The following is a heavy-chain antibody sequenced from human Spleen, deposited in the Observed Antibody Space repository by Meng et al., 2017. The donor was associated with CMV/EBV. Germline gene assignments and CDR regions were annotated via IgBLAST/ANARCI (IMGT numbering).Heavy chain of an antibody. CDR3: ARGNNYYDSRGYEP. D-gene: IGHD3-22*01. CDR2: IYYNGST. V-gene: IGHV4-59*01. J-gene: IGHJ5*02. Sequence: SETLSLTCTVSGGSISSYYWSWIRQPPGKGLEWIGYIYYNGSTNYNPTLKSRVTISVDTSKNQFSLKLISVTAADTAVYYCARGNNYYDSRGYEPWGQGTLVTVSS. CDR1: GGSISSYY.